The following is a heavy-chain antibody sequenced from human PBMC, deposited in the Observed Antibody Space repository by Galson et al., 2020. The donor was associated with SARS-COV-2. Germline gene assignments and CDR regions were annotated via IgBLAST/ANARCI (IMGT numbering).Heavy chain of an antibody. Sequence: ASVKVSCKASGYSFSDYGLHWVRQAPGQGLEWMGWINPANDKTKYSQNLQGRVTITRDASASTVYMELSSLRSEDTAVYYCAKAISDNYVWESYRQYALHVWGQGTLVTVSS. J-gene: IGHJ3*01. CDR1: GYSFSDYG. CDR2: INPANDKT. CDR3: AKAISDNYVWESYRQYALHV. D-gene: IGHD3-16*02. V-gene: IGHV1-3*01.